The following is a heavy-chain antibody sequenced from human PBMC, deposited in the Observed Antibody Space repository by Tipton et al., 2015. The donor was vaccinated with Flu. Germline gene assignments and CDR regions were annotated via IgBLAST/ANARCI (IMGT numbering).Heavy chain of an antibody. CDR3: AGYRGSSTGNSDAFDI. CDR2: IYHSGST. J-gene: IGHJ3*02. Sequence: TLSLTCAVSGGSISSGGYSWSWIRQPPGKGLEWIGYIYHSGSTYYNPSLKSRVTISVDRSKNQFSLKLSSVTAADTAVYYCAGYRGSSTGNSDAFDIWGQGTMVTVSS. CDR1: GGSISSGGYS. D-gene: IGHD1-26*01. V-gene: IGHV4-30-2*01.